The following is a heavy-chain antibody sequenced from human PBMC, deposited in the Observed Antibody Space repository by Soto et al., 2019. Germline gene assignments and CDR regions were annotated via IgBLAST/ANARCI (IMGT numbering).Heavy chain of an antibody. V-gene: IGHV3-30*18. CDR3: AKGKVVAAPDY. D-gene: IGHD2-15*01. Sequence: QVQLVESGGGVVQPGRSLRLSCEASGFTFSSYGMHWVRQAPGKGLEWVAVISYDGSNKYYADSVKGRFTISRDNSKNTLYLQMNSLRAEDTAVYYCAKGKVVAAPDYWGQGTLVTVSS. CDR1: GFTFSSYG. CDR2: ISYDGSNK. J-gene: IGHJ4*02.